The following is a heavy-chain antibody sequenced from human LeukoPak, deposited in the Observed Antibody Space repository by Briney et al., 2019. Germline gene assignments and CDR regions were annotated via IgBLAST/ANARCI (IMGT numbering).Heavy chain of an antibody. CDR1: GYTFTSYG. CDR3: ARAVGATWRAYFDY. J-gene: IGHJ4*02. D-gene: IGHD1-26*01. Sequence: ASVKVSCKASGYTFTSYGISWVRQAPGQGLEWMEWISAYNGNTNYAQKLQGRVTMTTDTSTSTAYMELRSLRSDDTAVYYCARAVGATWRAYFDYWGQGTLVTVSS. V-gene: IGHV1-18*01. CDR2: ISAYNGNT.